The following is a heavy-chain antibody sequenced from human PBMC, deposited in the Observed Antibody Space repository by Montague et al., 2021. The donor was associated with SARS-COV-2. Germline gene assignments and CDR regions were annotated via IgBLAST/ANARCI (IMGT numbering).Heavy chain of an antibody. Sequence: SLRLSLSASGFRFDDYAMHWVRQVPGKGLEWVSGISWNSGSKAYADSVKGRFTISRDNAKNSLYLQMNSLRAEDTALYHCAKDKGYYFDSSGQNDNWGQGTLVTVSS. CDR2: ISWNSGSK. V-gene: IGHV3-9*01. CDR1: GFRFDDYA. D-gene: IGHD3-22*01. CDR3: AKDKGYYFDSSGQNDN. J-gene: IGHJ4*02.